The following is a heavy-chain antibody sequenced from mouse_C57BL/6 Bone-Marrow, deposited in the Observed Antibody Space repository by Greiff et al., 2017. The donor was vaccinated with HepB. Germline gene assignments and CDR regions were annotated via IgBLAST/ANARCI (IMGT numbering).Heavy chain of an antibody. CDR3: AKKGGDGSSYWYFDV. CDR1: GFSLTSYG. D-gene: IGHD1-1*01. J-gene: IGHJ1*03. V-gene: IGHV2-2*01. Sequence: VQLQQSGPGLVQPSQSLSITCPVSGFSLTSYGVHWVRQSPGKGLEWLGVIWSGGSTDYNAAFISRLSLSKDNSKSQVFFKMNRLQADDTSIYYFAKKGGDGSSYWYFDVGGTGTTDTVSS. CDR2: IWSGGST.